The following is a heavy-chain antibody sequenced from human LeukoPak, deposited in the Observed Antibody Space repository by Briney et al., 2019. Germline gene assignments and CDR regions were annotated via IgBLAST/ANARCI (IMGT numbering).Heavy chain of an antibody. CDR3: ARLINGWYYGMDV. Sequence: GGSLRLSCAASGFTFSNAWMSWVRQAPGKGLEWVGRTRNKANSYTTEYAASVKGRFTISRDDSKNSLYLQMNSLKTEDTAVYYCARLINGWYYGMDVWGQGTTVTVSS. CDR2: TRNKANSYTT. V-gene: IGHV3-72*01. D-gene: IGHD2-8*01. J-gene: IGHJ6*02. CDR1: GFTFSNAW.